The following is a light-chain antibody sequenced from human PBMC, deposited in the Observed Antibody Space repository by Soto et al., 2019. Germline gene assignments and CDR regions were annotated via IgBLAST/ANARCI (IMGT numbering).Light chain of an antibody. V-gene: IGKV1-5*03. CDR3: QHYNSYSEA. CDR2: KAP. Sequence: DIQMTQSPSTLSGSVGDRVTITCRASQTLRSWLAWYQQKPGKGPKLLIDKAPTLKSGVPSRFSGSGSGTKFTLTISSLQPDDFASYYCQHYNSYSEAFGQGTKVDIK. J-gene: IGKJ1*01. CDR1: QTLRSW.